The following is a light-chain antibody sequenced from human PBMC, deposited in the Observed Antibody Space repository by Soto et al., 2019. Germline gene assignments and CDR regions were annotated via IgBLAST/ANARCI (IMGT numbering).Light chain of an antibody. CDR2: AAS. CDR3: TRSYSTPAT. CDR1: QGLDRW. J-gene: IGKJ1*01. Sequence: DIQMTQSPSTVSASVGDRVTITCRASQGLDRWVAWYQQKPGKAPKLLIYAASSLQSGVPSRFSGTGSGTDFNLTSSSLQPEDFATYYCTRSYSTPATFGQGTRVDIK. V-gene: IGKV1-39*01.